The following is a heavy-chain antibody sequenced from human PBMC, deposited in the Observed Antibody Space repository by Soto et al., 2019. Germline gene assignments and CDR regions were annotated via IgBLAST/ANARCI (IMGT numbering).Heavy chain of an antibody. V-gene: IGHV3-23*01. CDR3: AKETGYSYGSGYYGMDV. CDR1: GFTFSSYA. J-gene: IGHJ6*02. Sequence: GGSLRLSCAASGFTFSSYAMSWVRQAPGKGLEWVSAISGSGGSTYYADSVKGRFTISRDNSKNTLYLQMNSLRAEDTAVYYCAKETGYSYGSGYYGMDVWGQGTTVTVSS. CDR2: ISGSGGST. D-gene: IGHD5-18*01.